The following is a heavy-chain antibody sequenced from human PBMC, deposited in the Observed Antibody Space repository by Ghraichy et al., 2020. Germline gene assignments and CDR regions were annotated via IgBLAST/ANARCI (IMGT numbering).Heavy chain of an antibody. Sequence: SETLSLTCTVSGGSISSSNYYWGWIRQPPGKGLEWIGSFYYSGGTYYNPSLKSRVTISVDTSKNQFSLKLSSVTAADTAVYYCARVMYDSSGYPIHWGQGTLVTVSS. D-gene: IGHD3-22*01. J-gene: IGHJ4*02. V-gene: IGHV4-39*01. CDR2: FYYSGGT. CDR3: ARVMYDSSGYPIH. CDR1: GGSISSSNYY.